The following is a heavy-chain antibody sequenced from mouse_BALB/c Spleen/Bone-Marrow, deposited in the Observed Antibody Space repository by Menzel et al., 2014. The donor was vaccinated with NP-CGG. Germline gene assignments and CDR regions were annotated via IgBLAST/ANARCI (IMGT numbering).Heavy chain of an antibody. CDR2: ISPYYVDG. J-gene: IGHJ4*01. CDR1: GYTFTDFA. D-gene: IGHD3-1*01. CDR3: ARGGASGLYYYAMDY. Sequence: VKLQESGAELVRPGVSVKISCKGSGYTFTDFAIHWVKQSHTKSLEWIGVISPYYVDGGYNQKFKGKATMTIDRSSSTAYMDLARPTSEDSAIYYCARGGASGLYYYAMDYWGQGTSVTVSS. V-gene: IGHV1S137*01.